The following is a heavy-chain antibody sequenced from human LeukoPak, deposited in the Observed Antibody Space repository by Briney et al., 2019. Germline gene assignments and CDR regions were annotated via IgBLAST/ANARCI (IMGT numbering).Heavy chain of an antibody. D-gene: IGHD3-3*01. Sequence: PSETLSLTCAVYGGSFSGYYWSWLRQPAGKGLEWIGRIYTSGSTNYNPSLKSRVTMSVDTSKNQFSLKLSSVTAADTAVYYCARGPLEWFHEFDPWGQGTLVTVSS. CDR1: GGSFSGYY. CDR2: IYTSGST. J-gene: IGHJ5*02. V-gene: IGHV4-59*10. CDR3: ARGPLEWFHEFDP.